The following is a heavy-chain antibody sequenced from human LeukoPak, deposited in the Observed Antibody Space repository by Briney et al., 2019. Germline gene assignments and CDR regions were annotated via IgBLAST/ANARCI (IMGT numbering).Heavy chain of an antibody. J-gene: IGHJ4*02. D-gene: IGHD2-2*01. Sequence: QSGGSLRLSCAASGFTFSSYAMHWVRQAPGKGLEWVAAISYDGSNKYSADSVKGRFTISRDNSMNTLYLQMNSLRPEDTAVYYCAKQGLVPATAGDWGQGTLVTVSS. V-gene: IGHV3-30*04. CDR1: GFTFSSYA. CDR3: AKQGLVPATAGD. CDR2: ISYDGSNK.